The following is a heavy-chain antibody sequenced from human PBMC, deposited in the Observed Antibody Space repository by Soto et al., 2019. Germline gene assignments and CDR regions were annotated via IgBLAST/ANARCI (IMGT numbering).Heavy chain of an antibody. V-gene: IGHV4-34*01. CDR1: VGSFSGYY. CDR3: GSALFYDDYGVRYGMDV. Sequence: PSETLSLTCAVYVGSFSGYYWTWIRQSPGKGLEWIGEINQSGSTNCNPSLKSRVTISVDTSKNQFSLRLSSVTAADTAIYYCGSALFYDDYGVRYGMDVWGQGTKVTVS. J-gene: IGHJ6*01. CDR2: INQSGST. D-gene: IGHD4-17*01.